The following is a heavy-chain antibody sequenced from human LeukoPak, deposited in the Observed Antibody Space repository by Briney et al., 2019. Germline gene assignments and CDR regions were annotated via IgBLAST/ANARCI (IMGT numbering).Heavy chain of an antibody. CDR1: GGSISSYY. V-gene: IGHV4-59*08. D-gene: IGHD3-16*01. J-gene: IGHJ4*02. Sequence: SETLSLTCTVSGGSISSYYWSWIRQPPGKGLEWIGYIYYSGNTNYNPSFKSRVTLSVDTSKNQFSLRLNSVTAADTAVYYCARHPPRSPFDYWGRGTLVTVSS. CDR2: IYYSGNT. CDR3: ARHPPRSPFDY.